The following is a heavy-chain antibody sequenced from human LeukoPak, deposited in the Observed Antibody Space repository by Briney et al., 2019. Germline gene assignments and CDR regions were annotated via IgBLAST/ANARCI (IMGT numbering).Heavy chain of an antibody. Sequence: GSLRLSCAASGFTFSSYAMSWIRQPPGKGLEWIGSIYYSGSTYYNPSLKSRVTISVDTSKNQFSLKLSSVTAADTAVYYCARRSGYYVSSFDYWGQGTLVTVSS. J-gene: IGHJ4*02. CDR1: GFTFSSYA. CDR2: IYYSGST. V-gene: IGHV4-39*01. D-gene: IGHD3-22*01. CDR3: ARRSGYYVSSFDY.